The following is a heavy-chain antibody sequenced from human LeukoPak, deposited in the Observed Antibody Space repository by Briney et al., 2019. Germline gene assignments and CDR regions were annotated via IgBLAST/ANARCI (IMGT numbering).Heavy chain of an antibody. Sequence: PGTSLRLSCAASGISFSSHGMHWVRQAPGKGLEWVAVIWYDGSNIYYADSVKGRFTISRDNSKNSLYLQMNSLRTEDTALYYCAKDSLSYYYDSSGSLDYWGQGTLVTVSS. V-gene: IGHV3-33*03. J-gene: IGHJ4*02. D-gene: IGHD3-22*01. CDR3: AKDSLSYYYDSSGSLDY. CDR1: GISFSSHG. CDR2: IWYDGSNI.